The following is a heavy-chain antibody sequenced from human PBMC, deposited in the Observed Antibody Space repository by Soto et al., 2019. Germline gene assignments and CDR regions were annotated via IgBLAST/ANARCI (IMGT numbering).Heavy chain of an antibody. Sequence: QMRLVESGGGVVQPGRSLRLSCAASGFNLRTFGMHWVRQAPGQGLEWVALISYDGNDKEYADSVKGRFTISRDNSQKTLSLQMNSLRVEDTAIYYCARGSGWLQFFSGGQGTLVTLSS. CDR1: GFNLRTFG. J-gene: IGHJ4*02. CDR3: ARGSGWLQFFS. V-gene: IGHV3-33*01. D-gene: IGHD3-10*01. CDR2: ISYDGNDK.